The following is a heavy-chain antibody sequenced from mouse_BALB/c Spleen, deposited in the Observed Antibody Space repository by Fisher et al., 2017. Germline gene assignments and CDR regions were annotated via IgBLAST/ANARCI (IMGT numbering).Heavy chain of an antibody. CDR3: ARSPYYYGSSYRYFDV. V-gene: IGHV1-64*01. Sequence: KFKGKATLTVDKSSSTAYMQLSSLTSEDSAVYYCARSPYYYGSSYRYFDVWGAGTTVTVSS. J-gene: IGHJ1*01. D-gene: IGHD1-1*01.